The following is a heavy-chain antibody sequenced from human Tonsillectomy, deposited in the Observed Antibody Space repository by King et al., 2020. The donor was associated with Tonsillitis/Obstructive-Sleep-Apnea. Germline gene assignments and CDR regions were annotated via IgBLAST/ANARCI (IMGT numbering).Heavy chain of an antibody. Sequence: VQLQESGPGLVKPSETLSLTCTVSGGSISSSSYYWGWIRQPPGKGLEWFGSIYYSGSTYYNPSLKSRVTISVDTSKNQFSLKLSSVTAADTAVYYCARHEMLRSGPDYWGQGTLVTVSS. J-gene: IGHJ4*02. V-gene: IGHV4-39*01. CDR3: ARHEMLRSGPDY. D-gene: IGHD4-17*01. CDR2: IYYSGST. CDR1: GGSISSSSYY.